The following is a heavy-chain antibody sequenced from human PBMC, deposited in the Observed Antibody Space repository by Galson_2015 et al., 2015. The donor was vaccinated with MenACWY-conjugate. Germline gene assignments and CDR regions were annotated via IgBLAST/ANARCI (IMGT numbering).Heavy chain of an antibody. CDR1: GFTFSSYA. V-gene: IGHV3-23*01. CDR3: AKGLRFLEWVYYGMDV. D-gene: IGHD3-3*01. J-gene: IGHJ6*02. Sequence: SLRLSCAASGFTFSSYAMNWVRQAPGKGLEWVSTISGSGGSTYYADSVKGRFTISRDNSKTTLYLQMNSLRAEDTAEYYCAKGLRFLEWVYYGMDVWGQGTSVTVSS. CDR2: ISGSGGST.